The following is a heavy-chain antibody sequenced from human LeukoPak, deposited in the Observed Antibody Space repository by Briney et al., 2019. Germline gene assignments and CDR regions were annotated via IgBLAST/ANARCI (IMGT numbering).Heavy chain of an antibody. CDR3: TAAPNTTPGSLGH. J-gene: IGHJ4*02. CDR1: GFTFSSYA. Sequence: GGSLRLSCAASGFTFSSYAMSWVRQAPGKGLEWVSAISGSGGSTYYADSVKGRFTISRDYAKNALFLQMNSLRAEDTAVYYCTAAPNTTPGSLGHWGQGTLVTVSS. CDR2: ISGSGGST. D-gene: IGHD6-25*01. V-gene: IGHV3-23*01.